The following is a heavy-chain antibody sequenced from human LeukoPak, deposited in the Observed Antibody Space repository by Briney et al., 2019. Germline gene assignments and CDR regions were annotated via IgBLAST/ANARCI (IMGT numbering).Heavy chain of an antibody. Sequence: GGSLRLSCVVSGLTFSGYGMHWVRQAPGKGLEWVADILYDGSNKYYADSVKGRFTISRDNSKNTLYLQMNSLRAEDTAVFYCAKDAPPCSGGSCYSGYYFYGMDVWGKGTTVTVSS. CDR3: AKDAPPCSGGSCYSGYYFYGMDV. CDR1: GLTFSGYG. CDR2: ILYDGSNK. J-gene: IGHJ6*04. V-gene: IGHV3-30*18. D-gene: IGHD2-15*01.